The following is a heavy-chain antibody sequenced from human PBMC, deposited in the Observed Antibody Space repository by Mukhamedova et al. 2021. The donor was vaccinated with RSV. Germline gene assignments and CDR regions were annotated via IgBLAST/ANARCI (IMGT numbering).Heavy chain of an antibody. D-gene: IGHD3-10*01. CDR3: ASTVYGSGSYGGDYYYYYGMAV. V-gene: IGHV1-3*01. J-gene: IGHJ6*02. Sequence: GQRLEWMGWINAGNGNTKYSQKFQGRVTITRDTSASTAYMELSSLRSEDTAVYYCASTVYGSGSYGGDYYYYYGMAVWGQGTTVT. CDR2: INAGNGNT.